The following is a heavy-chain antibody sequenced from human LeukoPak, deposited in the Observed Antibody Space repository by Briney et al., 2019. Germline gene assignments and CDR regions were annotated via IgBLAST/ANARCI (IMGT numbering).Heavy chain of an antibody. D-gene: IGHD6-13*01. V-gene: IGHV1-69*06. CDR1: GGTFSSYA. J-gene: IGHJ6*03. CDR3: ARAGTRPGIAAAGKGLYYYYYMDV. Sequence: SVKVSCKASGGTFSSYAISWVRQAPGQGLEWMGGIIPIFGTANYAQKFQGRVTITADKSTSTAYMELSSLRSEDTAVYYCARAGTRPGIAAAGKGLYYYYYMDVWGKGTTVTVSS. CDR2: IIPIFGTA.